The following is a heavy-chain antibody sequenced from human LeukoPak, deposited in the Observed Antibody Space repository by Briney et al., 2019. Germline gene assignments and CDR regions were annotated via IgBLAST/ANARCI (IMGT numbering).Heavy chain of an antibody. J-gene: IGHJ6*02. Sequence: NTSQTLSLTCTVSGGSISSGGYSWSWIRQHPGKGLEWIGYIYYSGSTYYNPSLKSRVTISVDTSKNQFSLKLSSVTAADTAVYYCARGITGTTNYYGMDVWGQGTTVTVSS. V-gene: IGHV4-31*03. CDR2: IYYSGST. CDR3: ARGITGTTNYYGMDV. CDR1: GGSISSGGYS. D-gene: IGHD1-7*01.